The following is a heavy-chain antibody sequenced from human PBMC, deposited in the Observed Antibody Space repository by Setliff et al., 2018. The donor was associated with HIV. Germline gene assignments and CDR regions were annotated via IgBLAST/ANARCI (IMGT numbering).Heavy chain of an antibody. D-gene: IGHD6-13*01. CDR1: GYTHTELS. CDR2: FDPEDGEV. V-gene: IGHV1-24*01. J-gene: IGHJ5*02. CDR3: ATYHAAAGGPFFDP. Sequence: ASVKVSCKVSGYTHTELSIHWVRQAPGKGLEWMGGFDPEDGEVVYAQKFEGRVTMTEDTSTDTAYMELSSLRSEDTAEYYCATYHAAAGGPFFDPWGQGTLVTVSS.